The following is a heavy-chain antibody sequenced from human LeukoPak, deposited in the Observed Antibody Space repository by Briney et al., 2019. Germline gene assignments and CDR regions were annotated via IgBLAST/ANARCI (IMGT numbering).Heavy chain of an antibody. D-gene: IGHD3-10*01. CDR3: AREGIIMVGLDY. V-gene: IGHV4-39*07. J-gene: IGHJ4*02. CDR1: GGSISSSSYF. CDR2: TYYSGNT. Sequence: SETLSLTCTVSGGSISSSSYFWGWIRQPPGKGLEWIGSTYYSGNTYYNPSLKSRVTISVDSSKNQFSLRLSSVTAADTAVYYCAREGIIMVGLDYWGQGTLVTVSS.